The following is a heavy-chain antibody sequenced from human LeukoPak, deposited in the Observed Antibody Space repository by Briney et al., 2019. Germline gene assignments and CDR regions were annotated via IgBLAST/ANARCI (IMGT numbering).Heavy chain of an antibody. V-gene: IGHV3-23*01. D-gene: IGHD3-10*01. CDR1: GFSFGSYA. CDR2: ICGSVSGSGDCT. J-gene: IGHJ4*02. Sequence: GGSLRLSCAASGFSFGSYAMSWVRQAAGKGLEWISEICGSVSGSGDCTHYADSVKGRFTISRDNSKKTLYLQMNSLRAEDTAVYYCASESPWVVRGVWGFDYWGQGTLVTVSS. CDR3: ASESPWVVRGVWGFDY.